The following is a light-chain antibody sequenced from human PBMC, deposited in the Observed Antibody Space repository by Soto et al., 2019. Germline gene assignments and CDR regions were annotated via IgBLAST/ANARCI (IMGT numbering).Light chain of an antibody. CDR2: DAS. CDR1: QDISTY. J-gene: IGKJ4*01. CDR3: QQCDNLLT. Sequence: DIQMTQSPSSLSASVGDRVTITCQASQDISTYLNWFQQKPGKAPKLLIYDASKLETGVTSRFSGSGSGTYFTFTISSLQPEDIATYYCQQCDNLLTFGGGTKVEIK. V-gene: IGKV1-33*01.